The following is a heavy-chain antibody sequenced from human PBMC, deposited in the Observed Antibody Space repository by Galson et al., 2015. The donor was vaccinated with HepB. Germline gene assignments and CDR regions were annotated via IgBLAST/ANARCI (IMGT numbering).Heavy chain of an antibody. CDR1: GFTFSDYY. CDR2: ISHSTLYT. Sequence: SLRLSCAASGFTFSDYYMSWIRQAPGKGLEWVSYISHSTLYTNYADSVKGRITISRDNARNSLYLQLNSLSAEDTAVYYCARVADVDYGDHSHFDFWGQGTLVTVSS. V-gene: IGHV3-11*06. CDR3: ARVADVDYGDHSHFDF. D-gene: IGHD4-17*01. J-gene: IGHJ4*02.